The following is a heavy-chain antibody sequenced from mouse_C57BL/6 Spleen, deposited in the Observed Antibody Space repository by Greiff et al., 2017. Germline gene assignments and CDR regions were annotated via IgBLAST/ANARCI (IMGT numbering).Heavy chain of an antibody. Sequence: EVHLVESGGGLVQPGGSLKLSCAASGFTFSDYYMYWVRQTPEKRLEWVAYISNGGGSTYYPDTVKGRFTLSRDNAKNTLYLQMSRLKSEDTAMYYCARLTGYWYFDVWGTGTTVTVSS. CDR1: GFTFSDYY. D-gene: IGHD4-1*01. J-gene: IGHJ1*03. CDR3: ARLTGYWYFDV. CDR2: ISNGGGST. V-gene: IGHV5-12*01.